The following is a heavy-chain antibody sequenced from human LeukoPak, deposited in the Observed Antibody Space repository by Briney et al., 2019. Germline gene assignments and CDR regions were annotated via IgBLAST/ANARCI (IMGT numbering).Heavy chain of an antibody. D-gene: IGHD4-23*01. J-gene: IGHJ4*02. CDR3: ARDHEDMVTSSPGDYFDY. V-gene: IGHV3-7*03. Sequence: GGSLRLSCAASGFTFSTYWMSWVRQAPGKGLEWVANIKKGGGAKYYVDSVKGRFTISRDNAKNTLSLQMNSLRADDTAMYYFARDHEDMVTSSPGDYFDYWGQGTQVTVSS. CDR2: IKKGGGAK. CDR1: GFTFSTYW.